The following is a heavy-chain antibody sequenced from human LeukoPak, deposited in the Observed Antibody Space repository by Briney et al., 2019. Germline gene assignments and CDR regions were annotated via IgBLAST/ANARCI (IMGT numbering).Heavy chain of an antibody. D-gene: IGHD2-2*01. V-gene: IGHV5-51*01. CDR2: IYPGDSDT. CDR3: ARARNSSISYYFDY. J-gene: IGHJ4*02. CDR1: GYTFTSHW. Sequence: GESLKISCKASGYTFTSHWIGWVRQMPGKGLEWMGIIYPGDSDTRYSPSFQGQVTISADKSISTAYLQWSSLKASDTAMYYWARARNSSISYYFDYGGQGPLVTVSS.